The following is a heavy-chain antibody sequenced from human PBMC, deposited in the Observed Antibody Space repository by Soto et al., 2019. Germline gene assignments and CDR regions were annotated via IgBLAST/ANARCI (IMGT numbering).Heavy chain of an antibody. CDR1: GFSFDDYA. CDR3: AKDMENGYNPYYFYGMDV. D-gene: IGHD3-10*01. Sequence: PGGSLRLSCEASGFSFDDYAMHWVRQAPGKGLEWVSSISWNSVSISYADSVKGRFTISRDNAKNSLYLQMNSLRSEDTALYYCAKDMENGYNPYYFYGMDVWGQGTTVTVSS. V-gene: IGHV3-9*01. J-gene: IGHJ6*02. CDR2: ISWNSVSI.